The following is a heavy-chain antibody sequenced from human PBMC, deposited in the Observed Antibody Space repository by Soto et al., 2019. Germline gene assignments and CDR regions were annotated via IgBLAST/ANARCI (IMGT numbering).Heavy chain of an antibody. CDR1: GGTFNTYA. CDR3: AREVQVHNPAFVY. D-gene: IGHD1-1*01. V-gene: IGHV1-69*19. CDR2: ISPMFGAA. J-gene: IGHJ4*02. Sequence: QVQLVQSGAEMKKPGSSVKVSCQSSGGTFNTYAMNWVRQAPGQGPEWMGDISPMFGAANYAPKFQGRVTITADESTGTSYMQLSSLTSEDTALYCCAREVQVHNPAFVYWGQGTLVTVSS.